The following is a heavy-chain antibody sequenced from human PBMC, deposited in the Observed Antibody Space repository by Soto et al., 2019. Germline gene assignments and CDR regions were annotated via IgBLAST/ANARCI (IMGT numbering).Heavy chain of an antibody. CDR3: AKDRGSGGSYYSAFDI. CDR2: ISWNSGSI. V-gene: IGHV3-9*01. Sequence: PGGSLRLSCAASGFTFDDYAMHWVRQAPGKGLEWVSGISWNSGSIGYADSVKGRFTISRDNAKNSLYLQMNSLRAEDTALYYCAKDRGSGGSYYSAFDIWAQGTMVPVSS. D-gene: IGHD1-26*01. CDR1: GFTFDDYA. J-gene: IGHJ3*02.